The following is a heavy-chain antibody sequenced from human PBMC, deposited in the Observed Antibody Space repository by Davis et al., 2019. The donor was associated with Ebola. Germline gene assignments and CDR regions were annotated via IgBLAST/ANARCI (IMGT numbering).Heavy chain of an antibody. CDR3: ARVRGLDV. Sequence: PGGSLRLSCTGSGFTFGDYTMTWVRQAPGKGLEWVSYISSSSGSTIYYADSVKGRFTISRDNAKNSLYLQMNSLRAEDTAIYYCARVRGLDVWGQGTTVTVSS. V-gene: IGHV3-48*03. CDR1: GFTFGDYT. CDR2: ISSSSGSTI. J-gene: IGHJ6*02. D-gene: IGHD2-21*01.